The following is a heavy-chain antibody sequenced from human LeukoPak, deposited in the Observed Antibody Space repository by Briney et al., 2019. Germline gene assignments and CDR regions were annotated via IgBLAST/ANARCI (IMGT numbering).Heavy chain of an antibody. J-gene: IGHJ4*02. Sequence: GGSLRLSCAASGFTFSNYGMSWVRQTPGKGLEWVSAIIGSGGSTYYADSVKGRFTISRDNSKNTLYLQMNSLRAEDTAVYYCAKDFSLYSSGWYYFDYWGQGTLVTVSS. CDR3: AKDFSLYSSGWYYFDY. CDR2: IIGSGGST. CDR1: GFTFSNYG. V-gene: IGHV3-23*01. D-gene: IGHD6-19*01.